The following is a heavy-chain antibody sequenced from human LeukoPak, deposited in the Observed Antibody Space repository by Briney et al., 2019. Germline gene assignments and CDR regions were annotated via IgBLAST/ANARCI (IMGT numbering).Heavy chain of an antibody. Sequence: PGGPLRLSCAASGFTFSSYWMSWVRQAPGKGLEWVANIKQDGSEKYYVDSVKGRFTISRDNAKNSLYLQMNSLRAEDTAAYYCARDKIMGASLFDYWGQGSLVTVSS. D-gene: IGHD3-16*01. J-gene: IGHJ4*02. CDR1: GFTFSSYW. CDR2: IKQDGSEK. V-gene: IGHV3-7*01. CDR3: ARDKIMGASLFDY.